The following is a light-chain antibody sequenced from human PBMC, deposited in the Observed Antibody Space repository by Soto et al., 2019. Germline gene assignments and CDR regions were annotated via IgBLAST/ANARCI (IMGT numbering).Light chain of an antibody. V-gene: IGKV3-20*01. Sequence: DIVFTQSPCTLAVSPGERATLSCRASESVRDNYLAWYQQRSGQAPRLVIYGASSRASAVPDRFSGSGSGADFTLTIRRLEPEDSAVYYCQQYASSPLTFCGGTKVDI. CDR1: ESVRDNY. CDR3: QQYASSPLT. J-gene: IGKJ4*01. CDR2: GAS.